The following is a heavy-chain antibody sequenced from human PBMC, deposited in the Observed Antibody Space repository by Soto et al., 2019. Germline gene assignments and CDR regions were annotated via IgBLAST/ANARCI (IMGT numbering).Heavy chain of an antibody. J-gene: IGHJ4*02. CDR3: ASPISSSLAARSHPPPGYYFDY. CDR2: ISGSGGST. V-gene: IGHV3-23*01. D-gene: IGHD6-6*01. CDR1: GFTFSNYA. Sequence: EVQLLESGGGLVQPGGSRSLSCAASGFTFSNYAMSWVRQAPGKGLEWVSTISGSGGSTYFADSVKGRFSVSRDNSQNTLYLQMNSLRAEDTAVYYCASPISSSLAARSHPPPGYYFDYWGQGTLVKVSS.